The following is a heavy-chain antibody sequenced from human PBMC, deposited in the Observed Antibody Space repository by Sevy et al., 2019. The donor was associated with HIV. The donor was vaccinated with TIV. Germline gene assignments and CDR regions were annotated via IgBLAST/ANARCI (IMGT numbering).Heavy chain of an antibody. Sequence: GGSLRLSCAASGFTFSSYSMNWVRQAPGKGLEWVSSISSSSSYIYYADSVKGRFTISRDNAKNSLYLQMNSLRAEDTAVYYCARDEAVVHLRANWFDPWGQGTLVTVSS. D-gene: IGHD6-19*01. CDR3: ARDEAVVHLRANWFDP. J-gene: IGHJ5*02. V-gene: IGHV3-21*01. CDR1: GFTFSSYS. CDR2: ISSSSSYI.